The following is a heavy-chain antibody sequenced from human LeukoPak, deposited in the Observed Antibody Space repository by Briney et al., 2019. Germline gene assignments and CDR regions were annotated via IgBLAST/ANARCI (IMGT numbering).Heavy chain of an antibody. Sequence: SETLSLTCTVSGGSISSSSYYWGWIRQPPGKGLEWIGFIFYSGTTNYNPSLKSRVTISVDTSKNQFSLKLSSVTAADTAVYYCARYAWLVRDAFDIWGQGTMVTVSS. CDR3: ARYAWLVRDAFDI. V-gene: IGHV4-61*05. CDR2: IFYSGTT. D-gene: IGHD6-19*01. CDR1: GGSISSSSYY. J-gene: IGHJ3*02.